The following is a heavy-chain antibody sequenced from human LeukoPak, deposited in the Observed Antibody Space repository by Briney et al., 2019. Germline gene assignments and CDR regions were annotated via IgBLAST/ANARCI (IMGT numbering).Heavy chain of an antibody. CDR3: ARSCRDGYRDFDY. CDR2: IYPGDSDT. J-gene: IGHJ4*02. Sequence: SGESLKISCKGSGDSFTSYWIGWVRQMPGKGLEWMGIIYPGDSDTRYSPSFQGQVTISADKSISTAYLQWSSLKASDTAMYYCARSCRDGYRDFDYWGQGTLVTVSS. CDR1: GDSFTSYW. D-gene: IGHD5-24*01. V-gene: IGHV5-51*01.